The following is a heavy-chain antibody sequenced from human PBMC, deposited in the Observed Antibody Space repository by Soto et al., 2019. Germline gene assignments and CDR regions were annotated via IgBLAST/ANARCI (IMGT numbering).Heavy chain of an antibody. CDR3: ARGGMDSSGWYEGYYYGMDV. CDR2: INPNSGGT. D-gene: IGHD6-19*01. CDR1: GYTFTGYY. Sequence: ASVKVSCKASGYTFTGYYMHWVRQAPGQGLEWMGWINPNSGGTNYAQKFQGWVTMTRDMSISTAYMELSRLRSDDTAVYYCARGGMDSSGWYEGYYYGMDVWGQGTTVTVSS. V-gene: IGHV1-2*04. J-gene: IGHJ6*02.